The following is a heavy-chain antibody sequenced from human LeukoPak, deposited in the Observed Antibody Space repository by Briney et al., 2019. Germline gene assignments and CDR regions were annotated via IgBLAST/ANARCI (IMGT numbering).Heavy chain of an antibody. D-gene: IGHD6-19*01. V-gene: IGHV1-18*01. CDR1: GYTFSNYG. J-gene: IGHJ6*02. CDR2: ISAYNGQT. Sequence: GASVKVSCKASGYTFSNYGISWVRQAPGQGLVWMGWISAYNGQTKYAEKFQGRVTMTTDAPTSTANMELRSLRLNDTAVYYCARSRGQWLERVYYYYAMDVWGQGTTVTVSS. CDR3: ARSRGQWLERVYYYYAMDV.